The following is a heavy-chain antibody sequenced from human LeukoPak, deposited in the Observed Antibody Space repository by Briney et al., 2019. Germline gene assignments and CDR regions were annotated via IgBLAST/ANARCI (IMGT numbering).Heavy chain of an antibody. J-gene: IGHJ4*02. D-gene: IGHD6-13*01. V-gene: IGHV3-30*19. CDR2: IWYDGSKK. CDR3: ARATAGGMTPELDY. CDR1: GFTFSRDG. Sequence: GGSLRLSCAASGFTFSRDGMHWVRQAPGKGLEWVAVIWYDGSKKYYADSVKGRFTISRDNSKNTLYLQMNSLRDDDTAIYYCARATAGGMTPELDYWGQGTQVTVSS.